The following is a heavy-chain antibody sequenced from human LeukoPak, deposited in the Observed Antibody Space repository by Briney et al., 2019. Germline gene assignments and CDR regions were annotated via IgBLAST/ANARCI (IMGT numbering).Heavy chain of an antibody. CDR3: ARDWDAMNNCFDP. V-gene: IGHV1-18*01. CDR1: GYTFTNYG. J-gene: IGHJ5*02. D-gene: IGHD1-26*01. CDR2: ISTNSDIR. Sequence: ASVKVSCKASGYTFTNYGISWVRQAPGQGLEWMGWISTNSDIRTYAQTLQGRFTMTTDAATTTAYMELNNLTFDDTAVYYCARDWDAMNNCFDPWGQGTPVTVSS.